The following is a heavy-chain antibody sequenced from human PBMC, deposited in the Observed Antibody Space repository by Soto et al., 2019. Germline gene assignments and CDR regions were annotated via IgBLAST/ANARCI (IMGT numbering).Heavy chain of an antibody. CDR3: ARDLYYGSGSLNWFDP. V-gene: IGHV1-3*01. Sequence: ASVKFSCKASGYTFTGYAMHWVRQAPGQRLEWMGWINAGNGNTKYSQKFQGRVTITRDTSASTAYMELRSLRSDDTAVYYCARDLYYGSGSLNWFDPWGQGTLVTVS. D-gene: IGHD3-10*01. CDR2: INAGNGNT. J-gene: IGHJ5*02. CDR1: GYTFTGYA.